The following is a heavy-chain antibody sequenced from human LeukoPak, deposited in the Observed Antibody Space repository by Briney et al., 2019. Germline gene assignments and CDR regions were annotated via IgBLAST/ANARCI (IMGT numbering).Heavy chain of an antibody. CDR3: VKGRGTTVTSAANY. J-gene: IGHJ4*02. CDR2: IGGSGDNT. D-gene: IGHD4-17*01. Sequence: GGSLRLSCAASGFTFSSYAMSWVRQAPGKGLEWVSSIGGSGDNTFYADSVKDRFTISRDNSKNTLFLQMNSLRAEDTAVYYCVKGRGTTVTSAANYWGQGTLVTVSS. V-gene: IGHV3-23*01. CDR1: GFTFSSYA.